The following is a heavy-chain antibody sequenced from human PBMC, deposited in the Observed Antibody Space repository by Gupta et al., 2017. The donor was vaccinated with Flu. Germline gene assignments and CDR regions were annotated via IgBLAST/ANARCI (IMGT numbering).Heavy chain of an antibody. J-gene: IGHJ4*02. D-gene: IGHD3-22*01. CDR1: GFTFSSYA. Sequence: EVQLLESGGGLVQPGGSLRLSCAASGFTFSSYAMSWVRQAPGKGLEWVSGIRDSGGNTPYADSVKGRLTISRDNSKNTLYLHMNSLRAEDTAVYYCAKGDTHYYDSSGYYYWGQGTLVTVSS. V-gene: IGHV3-23*01. CDR3: AKGDTHYYDSSGYYY. CDR2: IRDSGGNT.